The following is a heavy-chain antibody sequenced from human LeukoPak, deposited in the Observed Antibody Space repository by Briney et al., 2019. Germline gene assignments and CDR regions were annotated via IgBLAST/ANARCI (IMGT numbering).Heavy chain of an antibody. V-gene: IGHV3-53*01. Sequence: GGSLRLSCAASGFTVRNSYLSWVRQAPGKGLEWVSGVYSDGSIYYADSVKGRFTISRDNSENTPFLQMNSLRAEDTAVYYCTRDPIPYDSSGLYDYWGQGTLVTVSS. D-gene: IGHD3-22*01. CDR1: GFTVRNSY. J-gene: IGHJ4*02. CDR2: VYSDGSI. CDR3: TRDPIPYDSSGLYDY.